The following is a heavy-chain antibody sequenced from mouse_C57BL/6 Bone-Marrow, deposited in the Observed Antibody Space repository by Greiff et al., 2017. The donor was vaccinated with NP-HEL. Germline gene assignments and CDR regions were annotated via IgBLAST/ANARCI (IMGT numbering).Heavy chain of an antibody. V-gene: IGHV6-3*01. D-gene: IGHD2-3*01. Sequence: EVQGVESGGGLVQPGGSMKLSCVASGFTFSNYWMNWVRQSPEKGLEWVAQIRLKSDNYATHYAESVKGRFTISRDDSKSSVYLQMNNLRAEDTGSYYCTADGYYPYWYFDVWGTGTTVTVSS. CDR3: TADGYYPYWYFDV. CDR1: GFTFSNYW. CDR2: IRLKSDNYAT. J-gene: IGHJ1*03.